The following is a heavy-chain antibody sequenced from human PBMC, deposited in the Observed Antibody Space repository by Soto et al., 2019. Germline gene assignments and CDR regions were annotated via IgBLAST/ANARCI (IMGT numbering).Heavy chain of an antibody. D-gene: IGHD3-10*01. CDR2: IIPILGIA. CDR3: ASRLGEFYYYYYMDV. J-gene: IGHJ6*03. V-gene: IGHV1-69*02. Sequence: ASVKVSCKASVGTFSSYTISWVRQAHRQGLEWMGRIIPILGIANYAQKFQGRVTITADKSTSTAYMELSSLRSEDTAVYYCASRLGEFYYYYYMDVWGKGTTVTVSS. CDR1: VGTFSSYT.